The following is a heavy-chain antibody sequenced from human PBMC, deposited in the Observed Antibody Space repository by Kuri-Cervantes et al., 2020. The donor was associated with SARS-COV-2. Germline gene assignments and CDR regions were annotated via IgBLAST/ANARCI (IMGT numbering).Heavy chain of an antibody. CDR1: GFTFSSYA. Sequence: GESLKISCAASGFTFSSYAMSWVRQAPGKGLEWVSYISSSSSTIYYADSVKGRFTISRDNAKNSLYLQMNSLRAEDTAVYYCARALLLWFGELPSHWGQGALVTVSS. CDR3: ARALLLWFGELPSH. V-gene: IGHV3-48*01. D-gene: IGHD3-10*01. CDR2: ISSSSSTI. J-gene: IGHJ4*02.